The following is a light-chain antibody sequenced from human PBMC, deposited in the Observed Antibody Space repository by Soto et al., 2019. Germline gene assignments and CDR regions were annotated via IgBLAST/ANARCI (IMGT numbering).Light chain of an antibody. CDR3: QQYGRSLT. CDR1: QSVSSY. CDR2: DAS. V-gene: IGKV3-20*01. J-gene: IGKJ4*01. Sequence: NVLPQSPGTLSLSPGERAILSCRASQSVSSYLAWYQQKPGQAPRLLIYDASNRATGIPARFSGSGSGTDFTLTISSLQSEDFAVYYCQQYGRSLTFGGGTKVDIK.